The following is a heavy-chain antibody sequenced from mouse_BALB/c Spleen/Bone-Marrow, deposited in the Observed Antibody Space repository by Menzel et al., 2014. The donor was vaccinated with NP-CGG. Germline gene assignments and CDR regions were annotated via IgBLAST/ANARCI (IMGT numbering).Heavy chain of an antibody. CDR1: GYTFTDYW. Sequence: LVESGAELVKPGAPVKLSCKASGYTFTDYWMNWVKQRPGRGLEWIGRIDPSDSETHYNQKFKDKATLTVDKSSTTAYIQLSNLTSEDSAVYYCARTAYWGQATLVTVSA. CDR2: IDPSDSET. J-gene: IGHJ3*01. V-gene: IGHV1-69*02. CDR3: ARTAY.